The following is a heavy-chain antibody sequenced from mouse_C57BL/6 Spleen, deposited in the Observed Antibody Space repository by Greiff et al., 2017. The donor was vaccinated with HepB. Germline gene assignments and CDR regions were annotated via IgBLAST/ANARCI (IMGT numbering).Heavy chain of an antibody. CDR3: ARYTVVASHWYFDV. CDR2: IFPGSGST. Sequence: QVQLQQSGPELVKPGASVKISCKASGYTFTDYYINWVKQRPGQGLEWIGWIFPGSGSTYYNEKFKGKATLTVDKSSSTAYMLLSSLTSEDSAVYFCARYTVVASHWYFDVWGTGTTVTVSS. D-gene: IGHD1-1*01. CDR1: GYTFTDYY. V-gene: IGHV1-75*01. J-gene: IGHJ1*03.